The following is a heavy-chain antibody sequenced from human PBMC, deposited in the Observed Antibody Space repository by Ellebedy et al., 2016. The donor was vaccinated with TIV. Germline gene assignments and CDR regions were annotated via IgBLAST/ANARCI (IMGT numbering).Heavy chain of an antibody. CDR3: AKLACSSPGCYSRYYFDY. Sequence: GESLKISCAASGFTFSSYAMTWVRRAPGKGLEQVSGIGGSGGSTDYADSVRGRFTISRDNSKNTLYLQMSSLRVEDTALYYRAKLACSSPGCYSRYYFDYWGQGTLVIVSS. J-gene: IGHJ4*02. CDR1: GFTFSSYA. D-gene: IGHD2-2*02. CDR2: IGGSGGST. V-gene: IGHV3-23*01.